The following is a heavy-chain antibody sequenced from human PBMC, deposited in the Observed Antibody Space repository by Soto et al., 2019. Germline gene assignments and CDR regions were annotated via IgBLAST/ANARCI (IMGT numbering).Heavy chain of an antibody. CDR2: INPNSGGT. J-gene: IGHJ6*02. V-gene: IGHV1-2*06. Sequence: ASVKVSCKASGYIFTDYYMHWVRQAPGQELGWMGRINPNSGGTNYAQKFQGRVTMTRDTSISTAYTELSSLRSEDTAVYYCARVGLATATYYYYGMDVWGQGTTVTVSS. CDR1: GYIFTDYY. CDR3: ARVGLATATYYYYGMDV.